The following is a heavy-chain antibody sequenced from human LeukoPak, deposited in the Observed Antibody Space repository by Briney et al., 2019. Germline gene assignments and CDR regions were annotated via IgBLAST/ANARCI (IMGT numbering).Heavy chain of an antibody. CDR3: ARDSSGPWFDP. Sequence: GGSLRLSCAASGFTFSSYEMNWVRQAPGKGLEWVSYISSSGSTIYYADSVKGRFTISRDNAKNSLFLQMNSLRAEDTAVYYCARDSSGPWFDPWGQGTLVTVSS. D-gene: IGHD6-6*01. CDR1: GFTFSSYE. CDR2: ISSSGSTI. V-gene: IGHV3-48*03. J-gene: IGHJ5*02.